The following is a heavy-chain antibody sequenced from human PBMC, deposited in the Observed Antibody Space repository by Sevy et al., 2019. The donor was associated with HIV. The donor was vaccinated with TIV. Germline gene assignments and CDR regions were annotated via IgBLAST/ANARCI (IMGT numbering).Heavy chain of an antibody. CDR3: ARAYRYYDILTGYYNGRSFDY. Sequence: GGSLRLSCAASGFTFSDYYMSWIRQAPGKGLEWVSYISSSSSYTNYADSVKGRFTISRDNAKNSLYLQMNSLRAEDTAVYYCARAYRYYDILTGYYNGRSFDYWGQGTLVTVSS. CDR2: ISSSSSYT. V-gene: IGHV3-11*06. CDR1: GFTFSDYY. J-gene: IGHJ4*02. D-gene: IGHD3-9*01.